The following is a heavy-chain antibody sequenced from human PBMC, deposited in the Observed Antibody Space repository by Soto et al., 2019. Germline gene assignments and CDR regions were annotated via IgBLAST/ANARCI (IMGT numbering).Heavy chain of an antibody. CDR2: IKQDGSVK. CDR3: ARDVHDGLDI. J-gene: IGHJ3*02. Sequence: EVQLVESGGGLVQPGGSLRLSCEASGFALSTYWMSWVRQAPGKGLEWVANIKQDGSVKHYVDSVRGRFTISRDNAKNSLFLQMNSLSAEDTAVYYCARDVHDGLDIWGRGTMVTVSS. CDR1: GFALSTYW. V-gene: IGHV3-7*03.